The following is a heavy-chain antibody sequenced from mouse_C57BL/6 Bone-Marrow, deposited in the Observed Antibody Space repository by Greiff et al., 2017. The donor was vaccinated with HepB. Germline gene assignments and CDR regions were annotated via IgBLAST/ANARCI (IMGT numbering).Heavy chain of an antibody. D-gene: IGHD2-4*01. CDR3: ARPTMITKFAY. CDR2: ISSGGSYT. Sequence: EVQLVESGGDLVKPGGSLKLSCAASGFTFSSYGMSWVRQTPDKRLEWVATISSGGSYTYYPDSVKGRFTISRDNAKNTLYLQMSSLKSEDTAMYYCARPTMITKFAYWGQGTLVTVSA. J-gene: IGHJ3*01. CDR1: GFTFSSYG. V-gene: IGHV5-6*01.